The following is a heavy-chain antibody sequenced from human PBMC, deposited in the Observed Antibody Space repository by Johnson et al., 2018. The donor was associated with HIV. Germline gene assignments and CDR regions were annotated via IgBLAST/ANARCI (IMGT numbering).Heavy chain of an antibody. V-gene: IGHV3-20*04. CDR2: INWNGGDT. CDR3: ARDSNPTSMIVISFDAFDI. Sequence: VQLVESGGGVVQPGTSLRLSCAASGFTFSSYGIHWVRQAPGKGLEWVSGINWNGGDTAYAGSVKGRFTISRDNAKSSLYLQMNSLRAEDTAVYFCARDSNPTSMIVISFDAFDIWGQGTMVTVSS. J-gene: IGHJ3*02. D-gene: IGHD3-22*01. CDR1: GFTFSSYG.